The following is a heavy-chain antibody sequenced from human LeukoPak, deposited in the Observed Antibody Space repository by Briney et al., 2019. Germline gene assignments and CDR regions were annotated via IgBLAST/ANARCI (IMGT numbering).Heavy chain of an antibody. J-gene: IGHJ4*02. V-gene: IGHV4-39*07. D-gene: IGHD2-21*02. Sequence: RASETLSLTCTVSGGSISSSSYYWGWICQPPGKGLEWIGSIYYSGSTYYNPSLKSRVTISVDTSKNQFSLKLSSVTAADTAVYYCAREMVVTDPGFGYWGQGTLVTVSS. CDR3: AREMVVTDPGFGY. CDR2: IYYSGST. CDR1: GGSISSSSYY.